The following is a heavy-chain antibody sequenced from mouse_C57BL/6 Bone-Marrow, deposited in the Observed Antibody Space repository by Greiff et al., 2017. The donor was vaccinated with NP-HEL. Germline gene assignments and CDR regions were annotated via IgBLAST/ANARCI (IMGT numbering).Heavy chain of an antibody. V-gene: IGHV1-26*01. Sequence: EVQLQQSGPELVKPGASVKISCKASGYTFTDYYMNWVKQSHGKSLEWIGDINPNNGGTSYNQKFKGKATLTVDKSSSTAYMELRSLTSEDSAVYYCAGCYGSREDWGQGTLVTVSA. CDR2: INPNNGGT. CDR1: GYTFTDYY. CDR3: AGCYGSRED. D-gene: IGHD1-1*01. J-gene: IGHJ3*01.